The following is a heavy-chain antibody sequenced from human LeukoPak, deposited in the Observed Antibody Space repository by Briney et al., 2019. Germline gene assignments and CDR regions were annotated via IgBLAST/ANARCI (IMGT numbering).Heavy chain of an antibody. CDR3: ARDKPSPY. Sequence: PSETLSLTCTVSGGSITSSGYYWGWTRQPPGKGLDWTGNFYYSGSTYYNPSLKSRVTISVDTSKNQFSLQLSSVTPADTAVYYCARDKPSPYWGQGTLVTVSS. CDR2: FYYSGST. CDR1: GGSITSSGYY. V-gene: IGHV4-39*02. J-gene: IGHJ4*02.